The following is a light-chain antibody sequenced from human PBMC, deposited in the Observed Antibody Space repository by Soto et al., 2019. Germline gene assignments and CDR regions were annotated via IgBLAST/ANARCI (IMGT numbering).Light chain of an antibody. CDR3: QQRSN. V-gene: IGKV3-11*01. CDR1: QSVSSY. Sequence: EIVSTHSPATLSLSPCERATLSCRASQSVSSYLAWYQQKPGQAPRLLIYDASNRATGIPARFSGSGSGTDFTLTISSLEPEDFAVYYCQQRSNFGQGTRLETK. J-gene: IGKJ5*01. CDR2: DAS.